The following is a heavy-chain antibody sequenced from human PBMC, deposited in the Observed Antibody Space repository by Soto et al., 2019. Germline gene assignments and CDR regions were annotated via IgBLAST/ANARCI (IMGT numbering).Heavy chain of an antibody. D-gene: IGHD2-15*01. J-gene: IGHJ3*02. V-gene: IGHV3-30-3*01. CDR3: ARDSIVVVVAATPPDAFDI. CDR1: GFTFNAYT. CDR2: ISYDGSNK. Sequence: GGSLRLSCAASGFTFNAYTLHWVGQAPGKGLERVAVISYDGSNKYYADSVKGRFTISRDNSKNTLYLQMNSLRAEDTAVYYCARDSIVVVVAATPPDAFDIWGQGTMVTVSS.